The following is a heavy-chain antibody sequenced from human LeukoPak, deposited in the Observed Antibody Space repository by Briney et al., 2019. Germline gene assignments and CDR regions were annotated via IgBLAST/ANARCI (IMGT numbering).Heavy chain of an antibody. CDR3: ARGGRDYGDPRFDP. CDR2: INPSGGRT. D-gene: IGHD4-17*01. J-gene: IGHJ5*02. CDR1: GYTFNSYY. V-gene: IGHV1-46*02. Sequence: GASVTVSCKASGYTFNSYYMHWVRQAPGQGLEWMGTINPSGGRTNYAQKFQGRVTMTRDTSTRTIYIELYSLRSDDTAVYYCARGGRDYGDPRFDPWGQGTLVTVSS.